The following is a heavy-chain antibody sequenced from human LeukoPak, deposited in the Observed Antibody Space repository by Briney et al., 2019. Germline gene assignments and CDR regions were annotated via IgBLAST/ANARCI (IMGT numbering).Heavy chain of an antibody. CDR2: IIPIFGTA. D-gene: IGHD6-13*01. CDR1: GGACSSFS. V-gene: IGHV1-69*05. Sequence: ASVKVSCKASGGACSSFSISWMRQAPGQGLEWMGGIIPIFGTANYAQKFQGIVTITTDESTSTAYMELSSLRSEDTAVYYCARDRAPHNSSRYGYFDYWGQGTLVTVSS. CDR3: ARDRAPHNSSRYGYFDY. J-gene: IGHJ4*02.